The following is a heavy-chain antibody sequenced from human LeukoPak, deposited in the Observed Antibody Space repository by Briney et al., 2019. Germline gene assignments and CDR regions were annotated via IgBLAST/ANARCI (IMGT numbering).Heavy chain of an antibody. Sequence: PSETLYLTCAVYGGSFSGYYWSWIRQPPGKGLEWIGEINHSGSTNYNPSLKSRVTISVDTSKNQFSLKLSSVTAADTAVYYCARRISTRRGYSYGYDDYWGQGTLVAVSS. V-gene: IGHV4-34*01. D-gene: IGHD5-18*01. CDR3: ARRISTRRGYSYGYDDY. J-gene: IGHJ4*02. CDR1: GGSFSGYY. CDR2: INHSGST.